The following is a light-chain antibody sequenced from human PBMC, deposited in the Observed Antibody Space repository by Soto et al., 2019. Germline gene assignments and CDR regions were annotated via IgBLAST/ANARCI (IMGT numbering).Light chain of an antibody. V-gene: IGKV3-11*01. Sequence: EIVLTHSPSTLSSFPGARLILSCRASQYINTRLAWYQNRPGKAPRLLIYQTSLRAAGIPARLSASGYGTDFTLTISDVKTEDFALYYCHQRQSWPRTFGHGTKVDI. J-gene: IGKJ1*01. CDR1: QYINTR. CDR3: HQRQSWPRT. CDR2: QTS.